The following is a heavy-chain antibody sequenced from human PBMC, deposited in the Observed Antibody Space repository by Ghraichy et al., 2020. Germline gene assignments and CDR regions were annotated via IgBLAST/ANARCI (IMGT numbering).Heavy chain of an antibody. Sequence: GAMNISCAASGFTFSSYAMSWVRQAPGKGLEWVSAISGSGGSTYYADSVKGRFTISRDNSKNTLYLQMNSLRAEDTAVYYCAKGATVTTFDDAFDIWGQGTMVTVSS. CDR2: ISGSGGST. D-gene: IGHD4-17*01. CDR1: GFTFSSYA. V-gene: IGHV3-23*01. CDR3: AKGATVTTFDDAFDI. J-gene: IGHJ3*02.